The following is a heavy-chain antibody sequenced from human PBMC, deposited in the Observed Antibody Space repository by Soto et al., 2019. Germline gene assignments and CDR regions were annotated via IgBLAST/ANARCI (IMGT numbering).Heavy chain of an antibody. D-gene: IGHD2-2*01. Sequence: ASVKVSCKASGYTFTSYGISWVRQAPGQGLEWMGWISAYNGNTNYAQKLQGRVTMTTDTSTSTAYMELRSLRSDDTAVYYCAREEGEYCSSPSCFPPDYWGQGTLVTVSS. CDR2: ISAYNGNT. J-gene: IGHJ4*02. CDR1: GYTFTSYG. V-gene: IGHV1-18*01. CDR3: AREEGEYCSSPSCFPPDY.